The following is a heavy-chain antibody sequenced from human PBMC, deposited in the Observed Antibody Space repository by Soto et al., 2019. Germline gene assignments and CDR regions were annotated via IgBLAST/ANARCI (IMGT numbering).Heavy chain of an antibody. V-gene: IGHV3-30*18. Sequence: QVQLVESGGGVVQPGRSLRLSCAASGFTFSNYGIHWVRQAPGKGLVWVTVISYDGSHKYYADSVKGRFTISRDNSKNTMHLEMNSLRDEDTAVYYCAKRRGDHSNYSWGIDVWGQGTTVTVSS. CDR3: AKRRGDHSNYSWGIDV. CDR1: GFTFSNYG. CDR2: ISYDGSHK. J-gene: IGHJ6*02. D-gene: IGHD4-4*01.